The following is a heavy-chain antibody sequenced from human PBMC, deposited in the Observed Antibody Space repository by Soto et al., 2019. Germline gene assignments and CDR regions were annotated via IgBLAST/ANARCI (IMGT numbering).Heavy chain of an antibody. CDR3: ARGQRLHYDFWSGYYTGIHYYGMDV. CDR1: GYTFTSYG. Sequence: ASVKVSCKASGYTFTSYGISWVRQAPGQGLEWMGWISAYNGNTNYAQKLQGRVTMTTDTSTSTAYMELRSLRSDDTAVYYCARGQRLHYDFWSGYYTGIHYYGMDVWGQGTTVTVSS. D-gene: IGHD3-3*01. V-gene: IGHV1-18*04. J-gene: IGHJ6*02. CDR2: ISAYNGNT.